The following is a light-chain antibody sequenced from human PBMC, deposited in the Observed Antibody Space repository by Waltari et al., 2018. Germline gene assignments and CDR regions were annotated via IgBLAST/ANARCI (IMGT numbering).Light chain of an antibody. J-gene: IGLJ3*02. CDR3: ATWDDRMNGHWV. CDR2: MND. V-gene: IGLV1-44*01. Sequence: QSVLTQSPSASGTPGQRVTISCSASSSNIGDNVVNWYQQLPGKAPKLLIYMNDQRPSGVPDRFSASKSGTSASLAISGLQSEDEADYYCATWDDRMNGHWVFGGGTKVTVL. CDR1: SSNIGDNV.